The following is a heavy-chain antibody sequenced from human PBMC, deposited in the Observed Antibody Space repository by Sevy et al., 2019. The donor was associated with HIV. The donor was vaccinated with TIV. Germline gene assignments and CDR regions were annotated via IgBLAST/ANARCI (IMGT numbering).Heavy chain of an antibody. D-gene: IGHD2-21*02. V-gene: IGHV3-23*01. J-gene: IGHJ4*02. CDR2: ISGSGGST. Sequence: GESLKISCAASGFTFSSYAMSWVRQAPGKGLEWVSAISGSGGSTYYADSVKGRFTISRDNSKNTLYLQMNSLGAEDTAVYYCAKDPTGGNFDYFDYWGQGTLVTVSS. CDR1: GFTFSSYA. CDR3: AKDPTGGNFDYFDY.